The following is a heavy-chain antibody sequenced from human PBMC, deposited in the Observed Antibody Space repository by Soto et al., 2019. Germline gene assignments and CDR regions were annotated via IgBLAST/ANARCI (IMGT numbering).Heavy chain of an antibody. CDR1: GFTFSSYS. V-gene: IGHV3-48*02. CDR3: ARDWGHHYDKFDP. D-gene: IGHD3-22*01. CDR2: ISVGSTTM. J-gene: IGHJ5*02. Sequence: EVQLVQSGGGLVQPGGSLRLSCAASGFTFSSYSMDWVRQAPGKGLEWISYISVGSTTMYYADSVKGRFTISRDDVKNSLYLQMNSLRDEDTAVYYCARDWGHHYDKFDPWGQGNLVTVSS.